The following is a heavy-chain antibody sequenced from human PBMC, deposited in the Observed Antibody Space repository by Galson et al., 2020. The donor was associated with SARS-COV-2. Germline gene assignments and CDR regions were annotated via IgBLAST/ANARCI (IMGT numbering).Heavy chain of an antibody. CDR1: GGSISSSRYY. D-gene: IGHD1-26*01. CDR3: ARPVVGASNWFDP. CDR2: IHYSGST. Sequence: SETLSLTCTVPGGSISSSRYYWGWIRQPPGKGLECTGSIHYSGSTYYNPSLKSRVTISVDTSKNQFSLKLSSVTAADTAVYYCARPVVGASNWFDPWGQGTLVTVSS. V-gene: IGHV4-39*01. J-gene: IGHJ5*02.